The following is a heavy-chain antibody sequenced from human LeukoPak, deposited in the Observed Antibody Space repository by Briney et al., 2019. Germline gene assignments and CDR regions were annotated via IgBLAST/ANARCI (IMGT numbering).Heavy chain of an antibody. J-gene: IGHJ6*02. Sequence: GGSLRLSCAASGFTFSSYGMYWVRQAPGKGLEWDSAISGGGGSAYYADSVKGRFTISRDSSMNTLYLQMNSLTAGDTAVYYCAKAVGATRGYYYSGMDVWGQGTTVTVSS. CDR1: GFTFSSYG. V-gene: IGHV3-23*01. CDR2: ISGGGGSA. CDR3: AKAVGATRGYYYSGMDV. D-gene: IGHD1-26*01.